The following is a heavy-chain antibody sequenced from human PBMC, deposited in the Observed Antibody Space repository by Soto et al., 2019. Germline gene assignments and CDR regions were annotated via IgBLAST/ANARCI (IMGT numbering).Heavy chain of an antibody. CDR1: GFSFSTYA. CDR2: ISGSGGST. D-gene: IGHD4-17*01. CDR3: AKMRGGAYGGNSGAFDF. Sequence: EVQLLESGGGTVQPGGSLRLSCAASGFSFSTYAMTWVRQAPGKGLEWVSAISGSGGSTYYADSVKGRFTIPRDNAKNTLYVQMNSLRAADTAVYYCAKMRGGAYGGNSGAFDFWGQGTMVTVSS. V-gene: IGHV3-23*01. J-gene: IGHJ3*01.